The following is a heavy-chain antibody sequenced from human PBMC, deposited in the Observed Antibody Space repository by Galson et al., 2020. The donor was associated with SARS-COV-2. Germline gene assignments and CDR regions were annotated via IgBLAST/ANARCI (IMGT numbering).Heavy chain of an antibody. J-gene: IGHJ5*02. CDR3: ARDVLDGDLRRWFDP. CDR2: IYHSGST. CDR1: GGSISSSNW. Sequence: SETLSLTCAVSGGSISSSNWWSWVRQPPGKGLEWIGEIYHSGSTNYNPSLKSRVTISVDKSKNQFSLKLSSVTAADTAVYYCARDVLDGDLRRWFDPWGQGTLVTVSS. V-gene: IGHV4-4*02. D-gene: IGHD4-17*01.